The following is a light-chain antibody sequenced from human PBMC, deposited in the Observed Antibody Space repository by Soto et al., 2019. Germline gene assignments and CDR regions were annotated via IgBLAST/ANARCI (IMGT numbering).Light chain of an antibody. CDR2: EVS. V-gene: IGLV2-14*01. Sequence: QSALTQPDSVSGSPGQSITIYCTGTSGDVGGYKLVSWYQQHPGKAPKLMIDEVSNRSSGVSSRFSGAKSGNTASLTISGLQAEDEADYFCESYEGNTDVFGNGTKLTVL. J-gene: IGLJ1*01. CDR1: SGDVGGYKL. CDR3: ESYEGNTDV.